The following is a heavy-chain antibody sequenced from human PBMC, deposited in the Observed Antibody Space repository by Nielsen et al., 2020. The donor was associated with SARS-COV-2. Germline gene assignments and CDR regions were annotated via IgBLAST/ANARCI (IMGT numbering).Heavy chain of an antibody. CDR1: GGSISSSSYY. J-gene: IGHJ6*03. CDR2: IYYSGST. D-gene: IGHD6-6*01. V-gene: IGHV4-39*01. CDR3: ARQPEQLPHYYYMDV. Sequence: SETLSLTCTVSGGSISSSSYYWGWIRQPPGKGLEWIGSIYYSGSTYYNPSLKSRVTISVDTSKNQFSLKLSSVTAADTAVYYCARQPEQLPHYYYMDVWGKGTTVTVSS.